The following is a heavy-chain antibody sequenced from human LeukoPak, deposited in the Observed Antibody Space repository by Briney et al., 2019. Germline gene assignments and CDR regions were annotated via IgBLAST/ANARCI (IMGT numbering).Heavy chain of an antibody. CDR2: INPNSGGT. J-gene: IGHJ5*02. Sequence: ASVKVSCKASGYTFTGYYMHWVRQAPGHGLEWMGWINPNSGGTNYAQKFQGRVTMTRDTSISTAYMELSRLRSDDTAVYYCARCGSGSYYNNWFDPWGQGTLVTVSS. D-gene: IGHD3-10*01. CDR3: ARCGSGSYYNNWFDP. V-gene: IGHV1-2*02. CDR1: GYTFTGYY.